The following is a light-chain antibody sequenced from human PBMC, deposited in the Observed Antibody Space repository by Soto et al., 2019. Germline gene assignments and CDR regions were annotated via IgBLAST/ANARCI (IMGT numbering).Light chain of an antibody. CDR2: GAS. CDR1: QSVSNNY. J-gene: IGKJ1*01. CDR3: QQYGRSLWT. Sequence: EPVLTQYPGTLSLSPGESATLSCRASQSVSNNYFAWYQQKPGQAPRLLIYGASSRATDIPDRFSGSGSGTDFTLTISRLEHEDFAVYYCQQYGRSLWTFGQGTKVDIK. V-gene: IGKV3-20*01.